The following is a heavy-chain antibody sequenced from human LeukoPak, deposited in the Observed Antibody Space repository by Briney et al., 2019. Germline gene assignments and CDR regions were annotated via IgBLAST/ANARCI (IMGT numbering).Heavy chain of an antibody. CDR1: GYTFTSYG. D-gene: IGHD2-15*01. Sequence: ASVKVSCKASGYTFTSYGISWVRQAPGQGLEWMGWISAYNGNTNYAQKLQGRVTMTTDTFTSTAYMELRSLRSDDTAVYYCARGGLFCSSGSCYGFEYWGQGTLVTVSS. V-gene: IGHV1-18*01. CDR3: ARGGLFCSSGSCYGFEY. J-gene: IGHJ4*02. CDR2: ISAYNGNT.